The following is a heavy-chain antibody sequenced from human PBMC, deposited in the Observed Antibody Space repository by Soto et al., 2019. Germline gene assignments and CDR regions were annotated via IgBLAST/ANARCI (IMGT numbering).Heavy chain of an antibody. D-gene: IGHD1-26*01. J-gene: IGHJ1*01. CDR3: ARRVGAVPSQD. V-gene: IGHV4-39*01. CDR2: IYYDGTT. CDR1: GASISSRSFH. Sequence: QLQLQESGPGLVKPSETLSHTCSVSGASISSRSFHWDWIRQAPGKGLEWIGSIYYDGTTFYNPSLESRVTISADTSNNQFSLKMNSLTAADTAVFFCARRVGAVPSQDWGQGTLVIVSA.